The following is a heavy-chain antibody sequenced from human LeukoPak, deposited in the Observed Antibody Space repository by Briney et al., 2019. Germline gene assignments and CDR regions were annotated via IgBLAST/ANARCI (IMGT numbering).Heavy chain of an antibody. Sequence: SETLSLTCAVYGGSFSGYYWSWIRQPPGKGLEWIGEINHSGSTNYNPSLKSRVTISVDTSKNQFSLKLSSVTAADTAVYYCARVSRYFDWLYPFYFDYWGQGTLVTVSS. V-gene: IGHV4-34*01. CDR3: ARVSRYFDWLYPFYFDY. CDR2: INHSGST. CDR1: GGSFSGYY. J-gene: IGHJ4*02. D-gene: IGHD3-9*01.